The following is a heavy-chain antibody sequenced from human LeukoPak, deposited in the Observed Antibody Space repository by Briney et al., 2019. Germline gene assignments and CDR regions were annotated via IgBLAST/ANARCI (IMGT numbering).Heavy chain of an antibody. CDR2: VYHSGSI. D-gene: IGHD5-12*01. CDR1: GGPMSSYS. CDR3: VSSYGGYVLDY. J-gene: IGHJ4*02. Sequence: WEPLSLPCSVSGGPMSSYSWNWLRQSPGKGLEWIGRVYHSGSINYNLSLKSRVTISVDTSKNQFSLNLSSVTAADTAVYYCVSSYGGYVLDYWGQGTLVIVSS. V-gene: IGHV4-59*01.